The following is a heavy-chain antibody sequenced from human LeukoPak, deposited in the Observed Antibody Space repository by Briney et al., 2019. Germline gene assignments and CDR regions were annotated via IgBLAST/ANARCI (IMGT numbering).Heavy chain of an antibody. CDR1: GFTFSSYG. J-gene: IGHJ4*02. D-gene: IGHD6-19*01. V-gene: IGHV3-30*18. Sequence: PGGSLRLSCAASGFTFSSYGMHWVRQAPGKGLEWVAVISYDGSNKYYADSVKGRFTISRDNSKNTLYLQVNSLRAEDTAVYYCAKESRQWLVPSLAYYFDYWGQGTLVTVSS. CDR3: AKESRQWLVPSLAYYFDY. CDR2: ISYDGSNK.